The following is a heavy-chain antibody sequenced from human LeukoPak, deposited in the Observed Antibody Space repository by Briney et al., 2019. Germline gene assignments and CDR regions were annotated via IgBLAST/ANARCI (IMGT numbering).Heavy chain of an antibody. CDR1: GFTFSSYA. V-gene: IGHV3-30-3*01. Sequence: GRSLRLSCAASGFTFSSYAMHWVRQAPGKGLEWVAVISYDGSNKYHADSVRGRFTISRDNSKNTLYLQMNSLRAEDTAVYYCARGDYGDYFDYWGQGTLVTVSS. CDR3: ARGDYGDYFDY. J-gene: IGHJ4*02. CDR2: ISYDGSNK. D-gene: IGHD4-17*01.